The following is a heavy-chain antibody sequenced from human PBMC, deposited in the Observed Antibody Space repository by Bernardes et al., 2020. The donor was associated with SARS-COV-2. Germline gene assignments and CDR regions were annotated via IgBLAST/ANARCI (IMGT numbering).Heavy chain of an antibody. V-gene: IGHV5-51*01. CDR2: IYPGDSDT. CDR3: ARHGGDIVVVAPANGQWNGMDV. CDR1: GYSFTTYW. D-gene: IGHD2-2*01. J-gene: IGHJ6*02. Sequence: GASLKISCKGSGYSFTTYWIGWVRQMPGKGLEWMGIIYPGDSDTRYSPSFQGQVTISADKSISTAYLQWSSLKASDTAMYYCARHGGDIVVVAPANGQWNGMDVWGQGTLVTVSS.